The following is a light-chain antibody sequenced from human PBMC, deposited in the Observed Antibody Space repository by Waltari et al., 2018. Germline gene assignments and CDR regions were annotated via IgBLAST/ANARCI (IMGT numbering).Light chain of an antibody. Sequence: EIVMTQSPATLSVSPGERATLPCRASQSVSSNLAWYQQKPGQPPRLLIYAASTRATGIPARFSVRGSGTEFTLTISSLQSEDFAVYYCQQYNNWPPGDTFGQGTKLEI. J-gene: IGKJ2*01. CDR1: QSVSSN. CDR3: QQYNNWPPGDT. V-gene: IGKV3-15*01. CDR2: AAS.